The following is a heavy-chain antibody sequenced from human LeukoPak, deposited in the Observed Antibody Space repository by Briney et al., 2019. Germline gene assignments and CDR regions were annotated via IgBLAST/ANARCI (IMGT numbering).Heavy chain of an antibody. CDR1: GFTFSDYY. Sequence: GGSLRLSCAASGFTFSDYYMSWIRQAPGKGLEWVSYISSSGSTIYYADPLKGRFTIVRDNAKTSLYLQMNSLRAEDTAVYYCVRSVSRSPFDYWGQGTLVTVSS. V-gene: IGHV3-11*04. CDR3: VRSVSRSPFDY. J-gene: IGHJ4*02. D-gene: IGHD2-8*01. CDR2: ISSSGSTI.